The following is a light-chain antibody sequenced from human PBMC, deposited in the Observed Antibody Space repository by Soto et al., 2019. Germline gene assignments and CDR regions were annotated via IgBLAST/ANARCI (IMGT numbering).Light chain of an antibody. CDR2: GNS. CDR3: QSSGSSLSVL. CDR1: SCNIGSGYD. J-gene: IGLJ2*01. V-gene: IGLV1-40*01. Sequence: QSVLTQPPSVSGAPGQRVTISCTGTSCNIGSGYDVHWYQQHPGTAPKLIIYGNSNRPSGVPHRFSGSKSGTSSSLAITGLQDEDEADYYCQSSGSSLSVLFGGGTKLTVL.